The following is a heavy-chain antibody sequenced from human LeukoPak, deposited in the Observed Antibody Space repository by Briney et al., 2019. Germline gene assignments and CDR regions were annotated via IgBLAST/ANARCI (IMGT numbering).Heavy chain of an antibody. Sequence: ASVKVSCKASGYTFTSYAMNWVRQAPGQGLEWMGWINTNTGNPTYAQGFTGRFVFSLDTSVSTAYLQISSLKAEDTAVYYCARDWAVAGQEVDFQHWGQGTLVTVSS. D-gene: IGHD6-19*01. J-gene: IGHJ1*01. CDR1: GYTFTSYA. V-gene: IGHV7-4-1*02. CDR2: INTNTGNP. CDR3: ARDWAVAGQEVDFQH.